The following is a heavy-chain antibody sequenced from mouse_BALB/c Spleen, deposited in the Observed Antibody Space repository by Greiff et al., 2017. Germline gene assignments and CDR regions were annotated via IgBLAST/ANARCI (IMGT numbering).Heavy chain of an antibody. V-gene: IGHV1S81*02. J-gene: IGHJ3*01. CDR3: TSYPWFAY. Sequence: QVQLQQSGAELVKPGASVKLSCKASGYTFTSYYMYWVKQRPGQGLEWIGEINPSNGGTNFNEKFKSKATLTVDKSSSTAYMQLSSLTSEDSAVYYCTSYPWFAYWGQGTLVTVSA. CDR1: GYTFTSYY. CDR2: INPSNGGT.